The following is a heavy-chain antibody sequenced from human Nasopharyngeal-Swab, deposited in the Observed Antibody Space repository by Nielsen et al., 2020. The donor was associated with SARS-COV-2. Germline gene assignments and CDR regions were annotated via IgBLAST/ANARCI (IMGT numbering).Heavy chain of an antibody. Sequence: VRQAPGKGLVWVSRINSDGSSTSYADSVKGRFTISRDSAKNTLYLQMNSLRAEDTAVYYCARDEITMIAAFDYWGQGTLVTVSP. J-gene: IGHJ4*02. D-gene: IGHD3-22*01. V-gene: IGHV3-74*01. CDR3: ARDEITMIAAFDY. CDR2: INSDGSST.